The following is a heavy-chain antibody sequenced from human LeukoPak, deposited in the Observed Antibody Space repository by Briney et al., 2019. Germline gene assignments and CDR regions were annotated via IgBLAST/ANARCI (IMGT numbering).Heavy chain of an antibody. CDR3: ARGRVYYDSSGYPLDY. Sequence: SETLSLTCAVDGGSFSGYYWSWIRQPPGKGREWIGEINHSGSTNYNPSLKSRVTLSVDTSKNQFFLKLSSVTAADTAVYYCARGRVYYDSSGYPLDYWGQGTLVTVSS. CDR2: INHSGST. V-gene: IGHV4-34*01. D-gene: IGHD3-22*01. J-gene: IGHJ4*02. CDR1: GGSFSGYY.